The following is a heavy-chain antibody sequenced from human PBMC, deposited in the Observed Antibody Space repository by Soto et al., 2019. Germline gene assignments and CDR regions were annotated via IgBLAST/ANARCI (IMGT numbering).Heavy chain of an antibody. CDR3: ARDSNDYGDYDYYYGMDV. CDR2: IYYSGST. Sequence: PSETLALTCTVSGGSMSSCGYYWCWIRQHPGKGLEWIGYIYYSGSTYYNPSLKSRVTISVDTSKNQFSLKLSSVTAADTAVYYCARDSNDYGDYDYYYGMDVWGQGTTVTVSS. CDR1: GGSMSSCGYY. V-gene: IGHV4-31*03. D-gene: IGHD4-17*01. J-gene: IGHJ6*02.